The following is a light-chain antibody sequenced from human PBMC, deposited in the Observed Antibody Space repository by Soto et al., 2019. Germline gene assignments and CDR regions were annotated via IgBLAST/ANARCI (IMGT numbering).Light chain of an antibody. J-gene: IGLJ1*01. CDR1: SSDVGSYNL. CDR2: EVS. Sequence: QLVLTQPASVSGSPGQSITISCTGTSSDVGSYNLVSWYQQHPGKAPKLMIYEVSNRPSGVSNRFSGSKSGNTASLTISGLQAEDEADYYCCSYAGSSTFLYVFGTGTKLTVL. V-gene: IGLV2-23*02. CDR3: CSYAGSSTFLYV.